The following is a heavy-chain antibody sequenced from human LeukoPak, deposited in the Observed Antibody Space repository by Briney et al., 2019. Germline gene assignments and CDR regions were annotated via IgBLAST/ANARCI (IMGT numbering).Heavy chain of an antibody. J-gene: IGHJ3*02. Sequence: PSETLSLTCTVSGGSISSYYWSWIRQPPGKGLEWIGYIYYSGSTNYNPSLKSRVTISVDTSKNQFSLRLSSVTAADTAVYYCARDTIAVAGTHGFAFDIWGQGTMVTVSS. D-gene: IGHD6-19*01. CDR1: GGSISSYY. V-gene: IGHV4-59*01. CDR2: IYYSGST. CDR3: ARDTIAVAGTHGFAFDI.